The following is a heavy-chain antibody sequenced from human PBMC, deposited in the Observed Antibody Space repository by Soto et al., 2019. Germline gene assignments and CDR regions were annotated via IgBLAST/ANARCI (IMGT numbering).Heavy chain of an antibody. V-gene: IGHV1-24*01. CDR1: GYTLTELS. CDR2: FDPEDGET. CDR3: ATPPITGTYSPYYYRDV. D-gene: IGHD1-7*01. J-gene: IGHJ6*03. Sequence: ASVKVSCKVSGYTLTELSMHWVRQAPGKGLEWMGGFDPEDGETIYAQKFQGRVTMTEDTSTDTAYMELSSLRSEDTAVYYCATPPITGTYSPYYYRDVWGRGTTVTVSS.